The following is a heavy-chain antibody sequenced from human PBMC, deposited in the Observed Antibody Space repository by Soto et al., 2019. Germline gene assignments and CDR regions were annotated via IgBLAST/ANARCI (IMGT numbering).Heavy chain of an antibody. CDR3: ARNNYSNYRYYGMDV. Sequence: QVQLQESGPGLVKPSETLSLTCTVSGGSVSSGSYYWSWIRQPPGKGLEWIGYIYYSGSTNYNPSLKSRVTISVDTSKNQFSLKLSPVTAADTAVYYCARNNYSNYRYYGMDVWGQGTTVTVSS. V-gene: IGHV4-61*01. J-gene: IGHJ6*02. CDR1: GGSVSSGSYY. CDR2: IYYSGST. D-gene: IGHD4-4*01.